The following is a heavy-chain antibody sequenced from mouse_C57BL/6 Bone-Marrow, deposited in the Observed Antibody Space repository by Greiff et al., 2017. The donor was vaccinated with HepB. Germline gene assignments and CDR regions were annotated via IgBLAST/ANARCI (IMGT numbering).Heavy chain of an antibody. J-gene: IGHJ1*03. CDR3: ARYYGSSYYWYFDV. Sequence: DVMLVESGGGLVQPGGSLKLSCAASGFTFSDYYMYWVRQTPEKRLEWVAYISNGGGSTYYPDTVKGRFTISRDNAKNTLYLQMSRLKSEDTAMYYCARYYGSSYYWYFDVWGTGTTVTVSS. V-gene: IGHV5-12*01. CDR2: ISNGGGST. CDR1: GFTFSDYY. D-gene: IGHD1-1*01.